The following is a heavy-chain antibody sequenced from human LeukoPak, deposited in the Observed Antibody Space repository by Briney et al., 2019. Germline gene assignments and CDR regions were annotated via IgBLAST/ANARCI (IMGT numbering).Heavy chain of an antibody. D-gene: IGHD6-13*01. Sequence: KPGGSLRLSCAASGFTVSSNYMSWVRQAPGKGLEWVSVIYSGGSTYYADSVKGRFTISRDNSKNTLYLQMNSLRAEDTAVYYCARLPYSSSWYPWFDPWGQGTLVTVSS. J-gene: IGHJ5*02. CDR2: IYSGGST. CDR1: GFTVSSNY. CDR3: ARLPYSSSWYPWFDP. V-gene: IGHV3-53*01.